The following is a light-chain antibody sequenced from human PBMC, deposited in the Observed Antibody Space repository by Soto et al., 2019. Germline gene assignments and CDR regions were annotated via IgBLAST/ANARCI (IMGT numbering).Light chain of an antibody. CDR1: RGLSGW. CDR2: TVS. J-gene: IGKJ3*01. CDR3: QQGKTFPST. Sequence: QMTQSPSSVSASVGGTVTLSCETSRGLSGWLAWYQQKPGKAPTLLIYTVSNLQSGVPSRFSGSGSGTDFSLIITNLQPEDFATYFCQQGKTFPSTFGPGTKVEVK. V-gene: IGKV1-12*02.